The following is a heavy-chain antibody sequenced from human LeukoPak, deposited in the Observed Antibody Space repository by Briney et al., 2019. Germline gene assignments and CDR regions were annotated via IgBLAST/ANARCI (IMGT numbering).Heavy chain of an antibody. V-gene: IGHV4-39*01. CDR3: ARQSSNYCGSGNYRHFDY. Sequence: SETLSLTCTVSGGSISSTSYYWGWIRQPPGRGLEWIGSICSGGSASYNPSLKSRLTISVDTSKSQFSLKLSSVTAADTAVYYCARQSSNYCGSGNYRHFDYWGQGTLVTVSS. CDR1: GGSISSTSYY. J-gene: IGHJ4*02. CDR2: ICSGGSA. D-gene: IGHD3-10*01.